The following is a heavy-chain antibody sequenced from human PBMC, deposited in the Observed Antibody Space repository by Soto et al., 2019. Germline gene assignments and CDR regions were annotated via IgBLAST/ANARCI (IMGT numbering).Heavy chain of an antibody. V-gene: IGHV1-18*04. D-gene: IGHD3-3*01. Sequence: ASVKVSCKASGYTFTSYGISWLRQAPGQGLEWMGWIGAYNGHTNYAQNFQGRVTMTTDTSTSTAHMELRRLRSDDTSVYYCARDYELWSGYPHPNWFDPWGQGTLVTVSS. J-gene: IGHJ5*02. CDR2: IGAYNGHT. CDR1: GYTFTSYG. CDR3: ARDYELWSGYPHPNWFDP.